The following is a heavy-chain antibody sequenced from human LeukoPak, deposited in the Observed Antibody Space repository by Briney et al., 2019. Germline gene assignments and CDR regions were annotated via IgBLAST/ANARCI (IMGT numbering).Heavy chain of an antibody. D-gene: IGHD1-14*01. CDR1: GFTFSSYS. J-gene: IGHJ4*02. CDR2: ISSSSSYI. CDR3: TTDRGITLRPLFDY. Sequence: GGSLRLSCAASGFTFSSYSMNWVRQAPGKGLEWVSSISSSSSYIYYADSVKGRFTISRDNAKNSLYLQMNSLRIEDTAVYYCTTDRGITLRPLFDYWGQGTLVTVSS. V-gene: IGHV3-21*03.